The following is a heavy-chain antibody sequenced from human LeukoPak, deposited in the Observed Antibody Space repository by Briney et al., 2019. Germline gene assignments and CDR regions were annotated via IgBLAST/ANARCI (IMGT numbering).Heavy chain of an antibody. CDR2: IYYSGST. CDR3: ARRDGYNRFDY. Sequence: SETLSLTCTVSGGSINNYYWSWIRQPPGKGLEWIGYIYYSGSTNYNPSLKSRVTMSVDTSKNQISLKLSSVTAADTAVYYCARRDGYNRFDYWGQGTLVTVSS. D-gene: IGHD5-24*01. CDR1: GGSINNYY. V-gene: IGHV4-59*01. J-gene: IGHJ4*02.